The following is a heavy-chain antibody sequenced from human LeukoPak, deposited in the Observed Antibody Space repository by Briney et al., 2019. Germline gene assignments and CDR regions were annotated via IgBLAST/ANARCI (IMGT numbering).Heavy chain of an antibody. Sequence: ASVTVSCRASGYTFTTSDINWVRQATGQGLEWMGWMNPNSGKTGSAQKFQGRLTMTKNTSTTTAYMEVTGLRFEDTAIYYCARGRPGPAGAGTYDFWGQGTLITVSS. V-gene: IGHV1-8*01. CDR1: GYTFTTSD. CDR3: ARGRPGPAGAGTYDF. J-gene: IGHJ4*02. CDR2: MNPNSGKT. D-gene: IGHD6-13*01.